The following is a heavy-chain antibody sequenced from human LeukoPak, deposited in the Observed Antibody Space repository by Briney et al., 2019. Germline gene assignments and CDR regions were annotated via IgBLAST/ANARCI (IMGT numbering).Heavy chain of an antibody. V-gene: IGHV1-2*02. CDR1: GYIFTGYY. J-gene: IGHJ4*02. Sequence: ASVKVSCKASGYIFTGYYMHWVRQAPGQGLEWMGWINPNSGGTNYAQKFQGRVTMTRDTSISTAYMEVSRLRSDDTAVYYCARESVAATGYWGQGTLVTVSS. CDR2: INPNSGGT. D-gene: IGHD1-26*01. CDR3: ARESVAATGY.